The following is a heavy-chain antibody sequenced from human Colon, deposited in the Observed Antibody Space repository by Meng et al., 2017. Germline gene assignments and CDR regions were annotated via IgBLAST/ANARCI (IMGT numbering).Heavy chain of an antibody. Sequence: SETLSLTCAVYGGSFSGYYWSWIRQPPGKGLEWIGEINHSGSTNYNPSLKSRVTISVDTSKNQFFLKLSSVTAADTAVYYCARSAYYGSGSYRGPSVWGQGTLVTVSS. D-gene: IGHD3-10*01. CDR1: GGSFSGYY. CDR2: INHSGST. V-gene: IGHV4-34*01. CDR3: ARSAYYGSGSYRGPSV. J-gene: IGHJ4*02.